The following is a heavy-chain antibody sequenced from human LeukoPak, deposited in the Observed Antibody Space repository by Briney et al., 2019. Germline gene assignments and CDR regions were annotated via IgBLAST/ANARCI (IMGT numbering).Heavy chain of an antibody. CDR2: INHSGST. CDR1: GGSFSGYY. J-gene: IGHJ6*03. CDR3: ARTRKKGYYYYYYMDV. Sequence: PSETLSLTCAVYGGSFSGYYWSWIRQPPGKGLEWIGEINHSGSTNYNPSLKSRVTISVDTSKNHFSLKLSSVTAADTAVYYCARTRKKGYYYYYYMDVWGKGTTVTVSS. V-gene: IGHV4-34*01.